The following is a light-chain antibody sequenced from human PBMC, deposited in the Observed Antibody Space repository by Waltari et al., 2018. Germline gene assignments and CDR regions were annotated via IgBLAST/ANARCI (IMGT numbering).Light chain of an antibody. CDR2: NDG. CDR3: QVWADSPCVPYV. CDR1: NIGYKS. J-gene: IGLJ1*01. Sequence: SYTLTQPPSVSVAPGETARLTCGGNNIGYKSVHWYQQKPGQAPILVIYNDGDRPSGIPDRFSVSNSGNTATLTITRFEAGDEADYYCQVWADSPCVPYVFGSGTKVSV. V-gene: IGLV3-21*04.